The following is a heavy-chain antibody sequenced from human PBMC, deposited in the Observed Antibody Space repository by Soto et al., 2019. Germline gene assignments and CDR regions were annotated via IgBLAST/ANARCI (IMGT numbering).Heavy chain of an antibody. CDR2: ISGSGGST. J-gene: IGHJ4*02. Sequence: EVQLLESGGGLVQPGGSLRLSCAASGFTLSSYAMSWVRQAPGKGLEWVSGISGSGGSTYYAGSVKGRFTISRDSSKNTLYLQMNSLRAEDTAVYYCAKNHGSGTYYPYYFDYWGQGTLVTVSS. CDR3: AKNHGSGTYYPYYFDY. D-gene: IGHD3-10*01. V-gene: IGHV3-23*01. CDR1: GFTLSSYA.